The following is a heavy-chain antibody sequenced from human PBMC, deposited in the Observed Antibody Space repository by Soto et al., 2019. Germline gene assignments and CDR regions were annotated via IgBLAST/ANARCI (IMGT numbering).Heavy chain of an antibody. CDR3: TSHSPDDMMRT. V-gene: IGHV3-73*02. J-gene: IGHJ5*02. CDR1: GFTFSGSA. Sequence: EVQLVESGGGLVQPGGSLKLSCAASGFTFSGSAMHWVRQASGKGLEWVGRIRSKTNNYATAYAASLKGRFTISRDDSKNMAYLQLNSLQTDATAVYDCTSHSPDDMMRTWGQGTLVTDSS. CDR2: IRSKTNNYAT. D-gene: IGHD3-16*01.